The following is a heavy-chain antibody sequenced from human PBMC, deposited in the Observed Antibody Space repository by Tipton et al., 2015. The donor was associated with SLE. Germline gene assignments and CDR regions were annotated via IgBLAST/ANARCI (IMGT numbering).Heavy chain of an antibody. CDR1: GFTFSTYW. D-gene: IGHD1-14*01. Sequence: SLRLSCAASGFTFSTYWMGWVRQAPGKGPEWVGNIKEDGSERYYVDSVRGRFTISRDNAKNSLYLQMNSLRAEDTAVYYCARDYRSRTADYWGLGTLVTVSS. V-gene: IGHV3-7*01. CDR2: IKEDGSER. CDR3: ARDYRSRTADY. J-gene: IGHJ4*02.